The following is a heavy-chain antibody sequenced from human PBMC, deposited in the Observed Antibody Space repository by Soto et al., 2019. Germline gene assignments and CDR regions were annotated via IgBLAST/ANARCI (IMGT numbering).Heavy chain of an antibody. CDR2: IYYSGST. CDR1: GGSISSYY. Sequence: SETLSLTCTVSGGSISSYYWSWIRQPPGKGLEWIGYIYYSGSTNYNPSLKRRVTISVDTSKNQFSLKLSSVTAADTAAYYCARVVGATTIVWFDPWGQGTLVTVSS. V-gene: IGHV4-59*01. D-gene: IGHD1-26*01. CDR3: ARVVGATTIVWFDP. J-gene: IGHJ5*02.